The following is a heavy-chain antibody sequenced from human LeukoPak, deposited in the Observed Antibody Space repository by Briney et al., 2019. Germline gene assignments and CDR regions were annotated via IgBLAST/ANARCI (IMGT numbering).Heavy chain of an antibody. CDR1: GGSISSYY. CDR2: IYYSGST. V-gene: IGHV4-59*08. D-gene: IGHD3-10*01. Sequence: SETLSLTCTVSGGSISSYYWSWIRQPPGKGLEWIGYIYYSGSTNYNPSLKSRVTISVDTSKNQFSLKLSSVTAADTAVYYCARHVSGRGRVDYWGQGTLVTVSS. CDR3: ARHVSGRGRVDY. J-gene: IGHJ4*02.